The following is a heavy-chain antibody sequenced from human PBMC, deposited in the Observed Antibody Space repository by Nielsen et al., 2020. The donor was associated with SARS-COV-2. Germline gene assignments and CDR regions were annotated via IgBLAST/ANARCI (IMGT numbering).Heavy chain of an antibody. D-gene: IGHD4-17*01. J-gene: IGHJ4*02. V-gene: IGHV3-53*01. CDR3: ARNYGDYPLDY. Sequence: GGSLRLSCAASGFTFSDYYMSWVRQAPGKGLEWVSVIYSGGSTYYADSVKGRFTISRDNSKNTLYLQMNSLRAEDTAVYYCARNYGDYPLDYWGQGTLVTVSS. CDR1: GFTFSDYY. CDR2: IYSGGST.